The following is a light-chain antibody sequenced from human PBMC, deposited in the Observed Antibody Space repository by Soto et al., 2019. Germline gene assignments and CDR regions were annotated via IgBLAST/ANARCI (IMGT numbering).Light chain of an antibody. CDR2: GAS. J-gene: IGKJ2*01. V-gene: IGKV3-20*01. CDR1: QSVSSSY. Sequence: EIVLTQSPGTLSLSPGERATLSCRASQSVSSSYLAWYQQKPGQAPRLLIYGASSRATGIPDRFSGSGSGTDFTRTIRRLEPEDFVVYYCQQYGGSPPVHFGQRTKLEIK. CDR3: QQYGGSPPVH.